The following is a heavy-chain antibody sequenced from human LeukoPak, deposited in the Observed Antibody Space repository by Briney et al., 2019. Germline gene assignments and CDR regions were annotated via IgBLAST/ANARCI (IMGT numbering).Heavy chain of an antibody. CDR1: GGSISSSSYY. Sequence: SVTLSLTCTVSGGSISSSSYYWGWIRQPPGKGLEWIGSMSYSGSTYYNPALRSRVTISADTAKNQFSLKLRSVTAADTAVYYCARHVYFYASGSYYEKSRSRFDSWGQGTLVTVSS. D-gene: IGHD3-10*01. J-gene: IGHJ5*01. V-gene: IGHV4-39*01. CDR3: ARHVYFYASGSYYEKSRSRFDS. CDR2: MSYSGST.